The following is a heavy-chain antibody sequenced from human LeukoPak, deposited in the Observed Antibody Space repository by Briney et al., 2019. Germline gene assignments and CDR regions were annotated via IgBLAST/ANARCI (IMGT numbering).Heavy chain of an antibody. V-gene: IGHV3-21*01. CDR2: ISSGSSYI. D-gene: IGHD3-3*01. J-gene: IGHJ4*02. CDR1: GFTFSSYS. CDR3: AREDRDFWSGYNAEYFDY. Sequence: GGSLRLSCAASGFTFSSYSMNWVRQAPGKGLEWVSPISSGSSYIYYADSVKGRFTISRDNAKNSLYLQMNSLRAEDTAVYYCAREDRDFWSGYNAEYFDYWGQGTLVTVSS.